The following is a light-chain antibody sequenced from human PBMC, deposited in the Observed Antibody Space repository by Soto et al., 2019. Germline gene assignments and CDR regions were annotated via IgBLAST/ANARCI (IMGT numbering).Light chain of an antibody. V-gene: IGKV3-20*01. Sequence: EIVLTQSPGTLSLSPGERATLSCRASESVNSNFLAWYQQKPGQGPRLLIYATSGMATGIPDRFSGGGSGTDFNLNIRRLEPEDFAVYYCQHYGSSLIFTFGPGTKVEIK. CDR1: ESVNSNF. J-gene: IGKJ3*01. CDR3: QHYGSSLIFT. CDR2: ATS.